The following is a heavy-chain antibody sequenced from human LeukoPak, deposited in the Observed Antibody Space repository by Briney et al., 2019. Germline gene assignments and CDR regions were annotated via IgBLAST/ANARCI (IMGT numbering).Heavy chain of an antibody. Sequence: GWSLRLSCAASGFSFSNYWMHWVRQAPGKGLVWVTRMNSDGSATYYADSVQGRFTISRDNAKNTLYLQMNSLRAEDTAMYFCAKGPNYFDSWGQGTLVTVSS. CDR2: MNSDGSAT. J-gene: IGHJ4*02. V-gene: IGHV3-74*01. CDR1: GFSFSNYW. CDR3: AKGPNYFDS.